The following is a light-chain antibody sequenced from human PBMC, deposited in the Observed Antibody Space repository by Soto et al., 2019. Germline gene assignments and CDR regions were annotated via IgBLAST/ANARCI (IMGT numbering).Light chain of an antibody. CDR2: GAS. Sequence: EIVLTQSPGTLSLSPGERATLSCRASQSVTSSYLAWYQQKPGQAPRLLIYGASSRATGIPDRFSGSGSGTDFTLTISGLGPEDFAVYYCQQYAYSPGTFGQGTKVEIK. CDR1: QSVTSSY. V-gene: IGKV3-20*01. J-gene: IGKJ1*01. CDR3: QQYAYSPGT.